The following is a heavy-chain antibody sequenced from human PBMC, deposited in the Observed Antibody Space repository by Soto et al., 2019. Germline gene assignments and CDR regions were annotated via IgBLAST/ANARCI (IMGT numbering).Heavy chain of an antibody. CDR2: ISYDGSNK. J-gene: IGHJ6*04. V-gene: IGHV3-30*18. Sequence: QVQLVESGGGVVQPGRSLRLSCAASGFTFRTYDIHWVRQAPGKGLEWVAVISYDGSNKYYADSVKGRFTISRDNSKNTLYLQMNSLRPEDTAVYYSAKAGGIDSSSWVGDYYYGLDVWGEGTTVTVSS. CDR3: AKAGGIDSSSWVGDYYYGLDV. CDR1: GFTFRTYD. D-gene: IGHD6-13*01.